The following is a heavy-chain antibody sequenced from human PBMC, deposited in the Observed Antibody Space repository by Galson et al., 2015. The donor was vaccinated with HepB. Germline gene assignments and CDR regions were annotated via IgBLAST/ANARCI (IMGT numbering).Heavy chain of an antibody. CDR1: GFPFSLYA. CDR3: AKGGGWELLFDY. D-gene: IGHD2-15*01. J-gene: IGHJ4*02. Sequence: SLRLSCAASGFPFSLYAMSWVRQAPGKGLEWVSGISGSRRGYSTDYADSVKGRFTISRDNSKNTLYLELSSLRADDTGVYYCAKGGGWELLFDYWGQGTLVTVSS. CDR2: ISGSRRGYST. V-gene: IGHV3-23*01.